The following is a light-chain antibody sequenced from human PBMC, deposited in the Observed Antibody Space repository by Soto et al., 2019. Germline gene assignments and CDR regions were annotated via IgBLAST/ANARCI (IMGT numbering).Light chain of an antibody. Sequence: DIQMTQSPSSLSASVRDRVTITCRASQSISSYLNWYQQKPGKAPNLLIYAASSLQSGVPSRFSGSGSGTDFTLTISSLQPEDFAIYYCQQNYRTPPTFGQGTKVEIK. J-gene: IGKJ1*01. CDR2: AAS. V-gene: IGKV1-39*01. CDR3: QQNYRTPPT. CDR1: QSISSY.